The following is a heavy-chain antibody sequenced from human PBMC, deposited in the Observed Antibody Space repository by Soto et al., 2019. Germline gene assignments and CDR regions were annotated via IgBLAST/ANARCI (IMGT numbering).Heavy chain of an antibody. J-gene: IGHJ4*02. V-gene: IGHV4-4*07. CDR3: AREARGDFSGIFDY. CDR1: SDSISRFS. CDR2: VYVNADT. D-gene: IGHD2-21*02. Sequence: SETLSLTCTVSSDSISRFSWRWIRQAAGKGLEWIGRVYVNADTKYDPSLRSRLNISVDTSKKQFSLRLTSVTAADTAVYFCAREARGDFSGIFDYWGRGTLVTVSS.